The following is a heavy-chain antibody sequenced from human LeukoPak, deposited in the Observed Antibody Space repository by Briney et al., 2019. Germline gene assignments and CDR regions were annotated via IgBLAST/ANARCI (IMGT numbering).Heavy chain of an antibody. Sequence: GGSLRLSCAASGFTVSNNDMTWVRQAPGKGLQWVSGLYSGGSTTYADSVKGRFSISRDDLKNTLYLQMNSLRAEDTAVYYCARAFQYGSGTYPYSLWGQGTLVTVSS. CDR3: ARAFQYGSGTYPYSL. CDR1: GFTVSNND. CDR2: LYSGGST. D-gene: IGHD3-10*01. J-gene: IGHJ4*02. V-gene: IGHV3-66*01.